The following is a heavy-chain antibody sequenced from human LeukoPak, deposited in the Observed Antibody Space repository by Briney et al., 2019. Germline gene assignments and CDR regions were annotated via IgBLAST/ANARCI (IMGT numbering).Heavy chain of an antibody. D-gene: IGHD6-13*01. Sequence: GGSLRLSCAASGFSFSSYSMNWVRQAPGKGLEWVSSISSSSIYIFYSNSVKGRFTISRDNAKNSLYLQVNSLRADDTAVYYCVKVRSGAAAVGGDWGRGTLVTVS. CDR1: GFSFSSYS. J-gene: IGHJ4*02. CDR3: VKVRSGAAAVGGD. CDR2: ISSSSIYI. V-gene: IGHV3-21*01.